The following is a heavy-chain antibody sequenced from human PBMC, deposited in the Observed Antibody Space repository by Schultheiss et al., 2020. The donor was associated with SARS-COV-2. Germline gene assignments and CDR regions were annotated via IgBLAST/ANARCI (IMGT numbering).Heavy chain of an antibody. J-gene: IGHJ3*02. CDR3: ARGTVLMVYATLGAFDI. Sequence: GESLKISCAASGFTFSSYAMSWVRQAPGKGLEWVSVIYSGGSTYYADSVKGRFTISRHNSKNTLYLQMNSLRAEDTAVYYCARGTVLMVYATLGAFDIWGQGTMVTVSS. CDR1: GFTFSSYA. D-gene: IGHD2-8*01. CDR2: IYSGGST. V-gene: IGHV3-53*04.